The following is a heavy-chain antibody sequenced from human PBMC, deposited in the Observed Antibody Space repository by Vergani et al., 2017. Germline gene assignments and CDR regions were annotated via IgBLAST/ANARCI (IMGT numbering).Heavy chain of an antibody. V-gene: IGHV3-23*01. CDR1: GFTFSSYA. J-gene: IGHJ1*01. CDR3: AKDRYYDSSGYHAEYFQH. CDR2: ISGSGGST. D-gene: IGHD3-22*01. Sequence: EVQLLESGGGLVQPGGSLRLSCAASGFTFSSYAMSWVRQAPGKGLEWVSAISGSGGSTYYADSVKGRFTLSRDNYKNTLYLQMNSLRAEDTAVYYCAKDRYYDSSGYHAEYFQHWGQGTLVTVSS.